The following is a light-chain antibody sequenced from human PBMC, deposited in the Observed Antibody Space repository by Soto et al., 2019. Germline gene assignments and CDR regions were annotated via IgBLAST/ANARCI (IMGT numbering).Light chain of an antibody. V-gene: IGKV3-20*01. J-gene: IGKJ1*01. CDR3: QQYGSSSGT. CDR1: QSLNTY. Sequence: IVLTQSPGTLSLSPGERATLSCRASQSLNTYLAWYQQKPGQAPRLLIYGASSRATGIPDRFSGSGSGTDFTLTISRLEPEDFAVYYCQQYGSSSGTFGQGTKVEV. CDR2: GAS.